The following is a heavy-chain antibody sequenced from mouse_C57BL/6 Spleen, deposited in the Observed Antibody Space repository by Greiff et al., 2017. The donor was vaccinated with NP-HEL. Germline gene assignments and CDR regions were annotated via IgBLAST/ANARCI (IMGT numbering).Heavy chain of an antibody. CDR3: ARPYYGSSYSNYFDY. V-gene: IGHV5-17*01. CDR2: ISSGSSTI. J-gene: IGHJ2*01. Sequence: EVNLVESGGGLVKPGGSLKLSCAASGFTFSDYGMHWVRQAPEKGLEWVAYISSGSSTIYYADTVKGRFTISRDNAKNTLFLQMTSLRSEDTAMYYCARPYYGSSYSNYFDYWGQGTTLTVSS. D-gene: IGHD1-1*01. CDR1: GFTFSDYG.